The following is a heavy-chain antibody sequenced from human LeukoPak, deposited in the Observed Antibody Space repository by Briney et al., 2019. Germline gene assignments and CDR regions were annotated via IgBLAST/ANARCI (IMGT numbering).Heavy chain of an antibody. J-gene: IGHJ4*02. CDR2: INHSGST. Sequence: PSETLSLTCAVYGGSFSGYYWSWIRQPPGKGLEWIGEINHSGSTNYNPSLKSRVTISVDTSKNQFSLKLSSATAADTAVYYCATTHHYYDSSGYPKVFDYWGQGTLVTVSS. CDR3: ATTHHYYDSSGYPKVFDY. V-gene: IGHV4-34*01. D-gene: IGHD3-22*01. CDR1: GGSFSGYY.